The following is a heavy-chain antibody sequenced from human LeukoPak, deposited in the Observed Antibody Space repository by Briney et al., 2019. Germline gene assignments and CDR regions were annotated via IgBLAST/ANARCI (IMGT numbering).Heavy chain of an antibody. CDR2: IRQDGGEK. CDR1: GYTFSDYW. Sequence: GGALRLSCAVSGYTFSDYWMHWVPQAPGKGLEWVASIRQDGGEKSYVDSVKGRFTISRDNTKRSLYLQMSSLRAEDTAVYYCARDGTAADLYFDLWGQGTLVTVSS. D-gene: IGHD6-13*01. J-gene: IGHJ4*01. V-gene: IGHV3-7*01. CDR3: ARDGTAADLYFDL.